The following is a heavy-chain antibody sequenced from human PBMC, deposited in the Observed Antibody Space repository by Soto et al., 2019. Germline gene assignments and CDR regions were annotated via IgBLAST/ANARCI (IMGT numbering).Heavy chain of an antibody. CDR1: GGTFSSYT. J-gene: IGHJ6*03. V-gene: IGHV1-69*02. CDR2: IIPILGIA. CDR3: GRRIMSRNYYKDV. Sequence: SVKVSCKASGGTFSSYTISWVRQAPGQGLEWMGRIIPILGIANYAQKFQGRVTITADKSTSTPYMYLSSLSSEATSLYYSGRRIMSRNYYKDVWGKGTTVTVS.